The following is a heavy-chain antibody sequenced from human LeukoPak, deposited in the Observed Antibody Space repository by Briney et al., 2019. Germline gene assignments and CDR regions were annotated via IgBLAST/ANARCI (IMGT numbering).Heavy chain of an antibody. D-gene: IGHD3-10*01. J-gene: IGHJ4*02. V-gene: IGHV3-23*01. CDR1: GFTFSSYA. Sequence: PGGSLRLSCAASGFTFSSYAMSWVRQAPGKGLEWVSAISGSGGSTYYADSVKGRFTISRDNSKNTLYLQMNSLRAEDTAVYYCARDKKVRGIITIVRGVIHNYFDYWGQGTLVTVSS. CDR2: ISGSGGST. CDR3: ARDKKVRGIITIVRGVIHNYFDY.